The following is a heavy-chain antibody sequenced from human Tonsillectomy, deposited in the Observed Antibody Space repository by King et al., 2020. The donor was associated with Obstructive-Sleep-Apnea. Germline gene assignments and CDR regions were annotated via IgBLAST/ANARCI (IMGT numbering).Heavy chain of an antibody. V-gene: IGHV4-4*07. CDR3: AGDFKPEVLFDY. Sequence: QLQESGPGLGKPSETLSLTCTVSGGSTSSYYWSWIRQPAGKGLEGIGRIYTSGSTNSNPSLKSRVTMSVDTSKNQFSLKLSSVTAADTAVYYCAGDFKPEVLFDYWGQGTLVTVSS. J-gene: IGHJ4*02. CDR1: GGSTSSYY. D-gene: IGHD2-8*02. CDR2: IYTSGST.